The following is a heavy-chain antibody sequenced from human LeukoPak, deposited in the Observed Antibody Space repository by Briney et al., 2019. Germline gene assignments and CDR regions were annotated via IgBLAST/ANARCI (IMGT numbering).Heavy chain of an antibody. CDR1: GFTLRSSW. D-gene: IGHD4-17*01. CDR3: ARNTVSAAGDY. CDR2: IKEDGSEE. Sequence: PGGSLRLSCAASGFTLRSSWMTWFRQAPGKGLEWVANIKEDGSEENYVDSVKGRFTISRDNAKNSLYLQMNSLGAEDTAVYYCARNTVSAAGDYWGQGTLVIVSS. V-gene: IGHV3-7*01. J-gene: IGHJ4*02.